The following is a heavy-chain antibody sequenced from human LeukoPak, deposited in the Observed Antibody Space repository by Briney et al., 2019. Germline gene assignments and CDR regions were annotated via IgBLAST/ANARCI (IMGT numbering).Heavy chain of an antibody. CDR3: ARGQGDSSGYYPNWFDP. CDR2: IYYSGST. CDR1: GGSISSYY. D-gene: IGHD3-22*01. Sequence: SETLSLTCTVSGGSISSYYWSWIRQPPGKGLEWIGYIYYSGSTNYNPSLKSRVTISVDTSKNQFSLKLSSVTAADTAVYYCARGQGDSSGYYPNWFDPWGQGTLVTVSS. J-gene: IGHJ5*02. V-gene: IGHV4-59*01.